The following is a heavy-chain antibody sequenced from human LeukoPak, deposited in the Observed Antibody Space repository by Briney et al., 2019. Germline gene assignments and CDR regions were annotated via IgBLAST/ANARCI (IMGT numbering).Heavy chain of an antibody. Sequence: GSLKLPLSASGFTFRSYAMHWGRQAPGKGLEWVAVISYDGSNKYYADPVKGRFTISRDNSKNTLYLQMNSLRAEDTAVYYCARGAVTGDYWGQGTLVTVSS. D-gene: IGHD4-17*01. CDR1: GFTFRSYA. CDR3: ARGAVTGDY. J-gene: IGHJ4*02. V-gene: IGHV3-30-3*01. CDR2: ISYDGSNK.